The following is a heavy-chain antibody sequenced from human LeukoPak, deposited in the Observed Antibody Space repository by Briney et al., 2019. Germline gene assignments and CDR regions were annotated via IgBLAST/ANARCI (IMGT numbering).Heavy chain of an antibody. J-gene: IGHJ4*02. CDR3: ARVSPRYNFDY. CDR2: ISGSGGST. CDR1: GFTFSSYA. V-gene: IGHV3-23*01. Sequence: GGSLRLSCAASGFTFSSYAMSWVRQAPGKGLEWVSAISGSGGSTYYADSVKGRFTISRDNSKNTLYLQMNSLKTEDTAVYYCARVSPRYNFDYWGQGTLVTVSS. D-gene: IGHD1-1*01.